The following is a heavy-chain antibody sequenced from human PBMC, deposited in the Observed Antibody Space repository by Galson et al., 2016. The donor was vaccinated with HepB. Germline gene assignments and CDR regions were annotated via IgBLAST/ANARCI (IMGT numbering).Heavy chain of an antibody. CDR3: ARDPGYSAFDI. Sequence: SLRLSCAASGFIFSTYWMTWVRQVPGKGLEFVANIKQDGSVKNYVDSVKGRFTISRDNAKNSLYLQLNSLRAEDTAVYYCARDPGYSAFDIWGQGTMVTVSS. D-gene: IGHD1-1*01. CDR1: GFIFSTYW. V-gene: IGHV3-7*01. CDR2: IKQDGSVK. J-gene: IGHJ3*02.